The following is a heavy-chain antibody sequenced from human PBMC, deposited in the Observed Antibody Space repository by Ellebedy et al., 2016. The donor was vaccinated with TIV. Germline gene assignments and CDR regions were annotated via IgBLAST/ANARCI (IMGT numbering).Heavy chain of an antibody. CDR2: ITSSSSYR. Sequence: GESLKISCAASGFTFSSYSMNWVRQAPGKGLEWVSSITSSSSYRFYADSVQGRFTISRDNAKNSLYLQMNSLRAEDTAVYYCARDLGELLPALNFDYWGQGSLVTVSS. D-gene: IGHD1-26*01. V-gene: IGHV3-21*01. CDR3: ARDLGELLPALNFDY. J-gene: IGHJ4*02. CDR1: GFTFSSYS.